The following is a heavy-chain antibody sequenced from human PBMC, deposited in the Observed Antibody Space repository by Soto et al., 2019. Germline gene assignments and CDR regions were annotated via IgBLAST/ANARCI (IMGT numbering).Heavy chain of an antibody. CDR2: ISWKSASI. V-gene: IGHV3-9*01. CDR1: GFTFDDYA. Sequence: EVQLLESGGGLVQPGGSLRLSCVASGFTFDDYAMFWVRQAPGKGLEWVSGISWKSASIGYADSVKGRFTISRDNAKNSLYLQMNSLRAEDTALYYCAKSTGGTANGMDVWGQGTTVTVSS. D-gene: IGHD2-8*02. J-gene: IGHJ6*02. CDR3: AKSTGGTANGMDV.